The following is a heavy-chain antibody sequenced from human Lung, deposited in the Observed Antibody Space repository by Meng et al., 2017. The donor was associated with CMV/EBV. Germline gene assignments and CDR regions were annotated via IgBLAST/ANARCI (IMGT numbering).Heavy chain of an antibody. CDR2: IDNNGRST. CDR3: ARGVGESLGWEMGY. D-gene: IGHD1-26*01. J-gene: IGHJ4*02. Sequence: VHLVESGGGLVQPGGSPGLSIAVSAFTPRSYWMHWVRLAPGKGLEWVSRIDNNGRSTSYADSVKGRFTISRDTAKNTLYLQMNSLRVEDTAVYYCARGVGESLGWEMGYWGQGTLVTVSS. CDR1: AFTPRSYW. V-gene: IGHV3-74*01.